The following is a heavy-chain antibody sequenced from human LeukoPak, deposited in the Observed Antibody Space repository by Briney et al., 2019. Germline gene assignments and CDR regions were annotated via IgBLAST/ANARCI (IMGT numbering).Heavy chain of an antibody. D-gene: IGHD6-19*01. CDR3: GRFGYVAGVDL. CDR1: GFSLSTHW. CDR2: ISPSGTET. Sequence: PGGSLRLSCAASGFSLSTHWVKWVRQAPGTGLEWVANISPSGTETYYVEPVKGRFTISRDNAKNLVYLQMNSLRAEDSAVYHCGRFGYVAGVDLWGQGTLVTVSS. V-gene: IGHV3-7*01. J-gene: IGHJ4*02.